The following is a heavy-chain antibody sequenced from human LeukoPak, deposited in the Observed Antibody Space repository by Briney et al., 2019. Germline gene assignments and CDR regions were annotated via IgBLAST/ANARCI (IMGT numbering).Heavy chain of an antibody. CDR2: IIPILGIA. D-gene: IGHD3-9*01. CDR1: GGTFSSYA. CDR3: AGGSDILTGSDAFDI. Sequence: SVRVSCKASGGTFSSYAISWVRQAPGQGLEWMGRIIPILGIANYAQKFQGRVTITADKSTSTAYMELSSLRSEDTAVYYCAGGSDILTGSDAFDIWGQGTMVTVSS. J-gene: IGHJ3*02. V-gene: IGHV1-69*04.